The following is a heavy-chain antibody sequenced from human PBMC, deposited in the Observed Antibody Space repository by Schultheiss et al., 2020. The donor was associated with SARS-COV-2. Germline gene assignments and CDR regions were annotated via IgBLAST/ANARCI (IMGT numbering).Heavy chain of an antibody. V-gene: IGHV1-2*04. D-gene: IGHD1-1*01. CDR2: INPNSGGT. CDR3: ARDSSRHDPRFDP. Sequence: ASVKVSCKASGYIFTAYYMHWMRQAPGQGLEWMGWINPNSGGTNYAQKFQGWVTMTRDTSISTAYMELSRLRSDDTAVYYCARDSSRHDPRFDPWGQGTLVTVSS. J-gene: IGHJ5*02. CDR1: GYIFTAYY.